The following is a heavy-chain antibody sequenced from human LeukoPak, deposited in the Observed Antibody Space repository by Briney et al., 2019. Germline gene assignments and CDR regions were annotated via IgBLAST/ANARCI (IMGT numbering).Heavy chain of an antibody. CDR1: GYTLTELS. D-gene: IGHD3/OR15-3a*01. J-gene: IGHJ4*02. Sequence: ASVKVSCKVSGYTLTELSMHWVRQAPGKGLEWMGGFDPEDGETIYAQKFQGRVAMTEDTFTDTAYMELSSLRSEDTAVYYCATVAPEDYYFDYWGQGTLVTVSS. V-gene: IGHV1-24*01. CDR2: FDPEDGET. CDR3: ATVAPEDYYFDY.